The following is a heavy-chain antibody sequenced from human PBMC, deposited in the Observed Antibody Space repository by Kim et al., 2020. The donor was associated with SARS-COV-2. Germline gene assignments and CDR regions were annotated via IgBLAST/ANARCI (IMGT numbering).Heavy chain of an antibody. CDR1: GGTFSSYA. Sequence: SVKVSCKATGGTFSSYAISWVRQAPGQGLEWMGRIIPILGIANYAQKFQGRVTLTVDKSTSTDYMEMSSLRSEETAVYYCARTYGPHYYGMDVWGQGTT. CDR3: ARTYGPHYYGMDV. J-gene: IGHJ6*02. D-gene: IGHD4-17*01. V-gene: IGHV1-69*04. CDR2: IIPILGIA.